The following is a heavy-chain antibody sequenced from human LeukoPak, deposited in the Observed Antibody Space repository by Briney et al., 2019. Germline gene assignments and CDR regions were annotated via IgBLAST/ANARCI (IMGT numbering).Heavy chain of an antibody. V-gene: IGHV1-2*02. Sequence: ASVKVSCKASGYSFTGYYMHWVRQAPGQGLEWMVWINPDSGGTNYAQKFQGRVTMTIDTSITTAYLELTRLTSDDTAVYYCARGEGSSIDYWGQGTLVTVSS. CDR2: INPDSGGT. CDR3: ARGEGSSIDY. J-gene: IGHJ4*02. D-gene: IGHD6-13*01. CDR1: GYSFTGYY.